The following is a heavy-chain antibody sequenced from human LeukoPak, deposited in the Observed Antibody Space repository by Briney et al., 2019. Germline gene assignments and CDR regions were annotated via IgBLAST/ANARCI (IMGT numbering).Heavy chain of an antibody. D-gene: IGHD3-22*01. V-gene: IGHV1-69*05. CDR1: GGTFSSYA. Sequence: GASVKVSCKAYGGTFSSYAISWVRQAPGQGLGWMGGIIPIFGTANYAQKFQGRVTITTDESTSTAYMELSSLRSEDTAVYYCATLTYYYDSSGYYSTLYFDYWGQGTLVTVSS. J-gene: IGHJ4*02. CDR3: ATLTYYYDSSGYYSTLYFDY. CDR2: IIPIFGTA.